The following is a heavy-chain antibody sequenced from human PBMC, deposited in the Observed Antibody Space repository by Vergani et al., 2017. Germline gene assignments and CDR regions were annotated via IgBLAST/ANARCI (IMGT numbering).Heavy chain of an antibody. CDR2: IYYSGST. J-gene: IGHJ3*02. CDR3: AGDKGKYSSCAFDI. D-gene: IGHD6-6*01. CDR1: GGSISSSSYY. Sequence: QLQLQESGPGLVKPSETLSLTCTVSGGSISSSSYYLGWIRQHPGKGLEWIGYIYYSGSTYYNPSLKSRVTISVDTSKNQFSLKLSSVTAADTAVYYCAGDKGKYSSCAFDIWGQGTMVTVSS. V-gene: IGHV4-31*03.